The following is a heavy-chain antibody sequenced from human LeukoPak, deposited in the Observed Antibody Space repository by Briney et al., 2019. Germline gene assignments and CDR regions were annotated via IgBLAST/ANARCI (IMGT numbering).Heavy chain of an antibody. V-gene: IGHV4-4*09. Sequence: PSETLSLTCTVSGGSISSYYWSWIRQPPGKGLEWIGYIYTSGSTNYNPSLKSRVTISVDTSENQFSLKLSSVTAADTAVYYCARHQVGSSELDYWGQGTLVTVSS. D-gene: IGHD6-19*01. CDR1: GGSISSYY. CDR3: ARHQVGSSELDY. CDR2: IYTSGST. J-gene: IGHJ4*02.